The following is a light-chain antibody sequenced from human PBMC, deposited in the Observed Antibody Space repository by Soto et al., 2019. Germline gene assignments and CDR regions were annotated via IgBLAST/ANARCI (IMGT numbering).Light chain of an antibody. CDR1: QSVSNN. V-gene: IGKV3-15*01. CDR3: QQYSNWPRGT. CDR2: GAS. Sequence: IVMTQSPASLSVSPGEGATLSCRASQSVSNNLAWYQQKPGQAPRLLIYGASTRATGIPARFSGSGSGTDFTLTISSLQSEDFAVYYCQQYSNWPRGTLGQGTKVEIK. J-gene: IGKJ1*01.